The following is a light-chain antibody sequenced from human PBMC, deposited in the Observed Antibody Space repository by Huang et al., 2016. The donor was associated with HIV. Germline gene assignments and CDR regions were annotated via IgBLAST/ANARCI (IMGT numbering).Light chain of an antibody. J-gene: IGKJ4*02. CDR1: QPISSY. CDR2: DTP. Sequence: EVVLTQSPATLSLSPGERATLSCRASQPISSYLAWYQHKPGQPPRLLIYDTPKRATGIPARFSGSGSGTDFTLTISSLEPEDFAVYYCHQRAGWPLFGGGTKVEIK. CDR3: HQRAGWPL. V-gene: IGKV3-11*01.